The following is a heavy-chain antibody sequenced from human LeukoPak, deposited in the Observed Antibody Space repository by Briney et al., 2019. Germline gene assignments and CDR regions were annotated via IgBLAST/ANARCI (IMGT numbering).Heavy chain of an antibody. V-gene: IGHV1-69*05. D-gene: IGHD6-13*01. Sequence: SVKVSCKASGGTFSSYAISWVRQAPGQGLEWMGGIIPIFGTANYAQKFQGRVTITTDESTSTAYMELSRLRSEDTAVYYCARDLDGAAAGTGALDIWGQGTMVTVSS. CDR1: GGTFSSYA. CDR2: IIPIFGTA. CDR3: ARDLDGAAAGTGALDI. J-gene: IGHJ3*02.